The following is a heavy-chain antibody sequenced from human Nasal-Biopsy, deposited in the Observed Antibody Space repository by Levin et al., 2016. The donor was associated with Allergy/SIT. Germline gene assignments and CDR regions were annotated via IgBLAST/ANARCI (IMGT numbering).Heavy chain of an antibody. CDR1: SGSITSSNW. Sequence: SETLSLTCAVSSGSITSSNWWSWVRQPPGKGLEWIGEIYQSTNTDYNPALKSRVTISLDKSQNQFSLNLTSVTAADTAVYYCARDPHSSSPTLRDYWGQGTLVTVSS. CDR3: ARDPHSSSPTLRDY. J-gene: IGHJ4*02. D-gene: IGHD6-6*01. V-gene: IGHV4-4*02. CDR2: IYQSTNT.